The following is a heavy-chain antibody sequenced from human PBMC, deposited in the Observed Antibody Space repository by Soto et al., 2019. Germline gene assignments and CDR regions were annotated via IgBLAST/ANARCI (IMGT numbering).Heavy chain of an antibody. CDR3: VRGKKDSCTVSRMFDF. V-gene: IGHV3-23*01. CDR2: ITDTGGDA. D-gene: IGHD4-17*01. Sequence: GGSLRLSCVASGLTFGSRAMSLVRQSPGEGLECVSTITDTGGDAKYADSVRGRFAISRDNSKNTLYLQMSTLRAEDSAIYFCVRGKKDSCTVSRMFDFWGRGTMVKVS. CDR1: GLTFGSRA. J-gene: IGHJ4*02.